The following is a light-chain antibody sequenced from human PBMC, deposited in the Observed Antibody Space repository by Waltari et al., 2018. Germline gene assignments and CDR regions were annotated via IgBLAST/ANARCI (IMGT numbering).Light chain of an antibody. CDR3: QQRSSWPYT. V-gene: IGKV3-11*01. CDR1: QSVSSY. CDR2: DAS. Sequence: EIVFTQSPATLSLSPGERATLSCRASQSVSSYLAWYQQKPGQAPRLLIYDASNRATGIPARFSASGSGTDFTLTLSSLEPEDFAVYYCQQRSSWPYTFGQGTKLEIK. J-gene: IGKJ2*01.